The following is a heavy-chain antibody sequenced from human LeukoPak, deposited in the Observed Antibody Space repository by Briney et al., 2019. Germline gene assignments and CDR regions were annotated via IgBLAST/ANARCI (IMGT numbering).Heavy chain of an antibody. Sequence: PSETLSLTCTVSGGSISSYYWSWIRHPPGKGLEWIGYIYYSGSTNYNPSLKSRVTISVDTSKNQFSLKLSSVTAADTAVYYCARAKSGYRYYFDYWGQGTLVTVSS. CDR2: IYYSGST. CDR3: ARAKSGYRYYFDY. J-gene: IGHJ4*02. D-gene: IGHD2-2*01. V-gene: IGHV4-59*01. CDR1: GGSISSYY.